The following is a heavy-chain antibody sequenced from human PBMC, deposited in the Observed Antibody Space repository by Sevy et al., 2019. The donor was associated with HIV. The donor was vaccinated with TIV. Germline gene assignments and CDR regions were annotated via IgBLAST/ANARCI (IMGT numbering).Heavy chain of an antibody. Sequence: GGSLRLSCAVSGITFTTSGMHWVRQAPGKGLEWVAVISYDGRNKFYGDSVKSRFTISRDNSKNMLYLQVNSLTTEDTAVYYCAKDFTGYNGMDVWGQGTMVTVSS. CDR3: AKDFTGYNGMDV. CDR2: ISYDGRNK. V-gene: IGHV3-30*18. CDR1: GITFTTSG. D-gene: IGHD3-9*01. J-gene: IGHJ6*02.